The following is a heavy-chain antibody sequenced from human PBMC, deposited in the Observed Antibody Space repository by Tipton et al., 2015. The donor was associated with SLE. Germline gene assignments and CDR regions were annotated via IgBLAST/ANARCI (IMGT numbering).Heavy chain of an antibody. Sequence: QLVQSGAEVKKPGASVKVSCKASGYTFTSYYMHWVRQAPGQGLEWMGIINPSGDSTSYAQKFQGRVTMTRDTSTSTVYMELSSLRSEDTAVHYCARGYSGYDSYDAFDIWGQGTMVTVSS. CDR3: ARGYSGYDSYDAFDI. J-gene: IGHJ3*02. D-gene: IGHD5-12*01. V-gene: IGHV1-46*01. CDR1: GYTFTSYY. CDR2: INPSGDST.